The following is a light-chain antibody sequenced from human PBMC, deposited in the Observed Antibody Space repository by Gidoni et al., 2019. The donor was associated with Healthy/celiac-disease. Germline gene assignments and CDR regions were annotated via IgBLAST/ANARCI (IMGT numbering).Light chain of an antibody. CDR2: EGS. CDR1: SSDVGSYNL. Sequence: QSDLTQPASVSGSPGQSITISCTGPSSDVGSYNLVSWYQQHPGKAPKLMIYEGSKRPSGVSNRFSGSKSGNTASLTISGLQAEDEADYYCCSYAGSSTVVFGGGTKLTVL. V-gene: IGLV2-23*01. J-gene: IGLJ2*01. CDR3: CSYAGSSTVV.